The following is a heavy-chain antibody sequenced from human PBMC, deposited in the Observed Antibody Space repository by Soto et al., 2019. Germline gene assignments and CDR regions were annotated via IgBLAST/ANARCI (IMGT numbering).Heavy chain of an antibody. CDR3: ARGNLSFDFDS. D-gene: IGHD1-26*01. Sequence: QIQLVESGGDVVQPGKSLRLSCAASGFNFGFFGMHWVRQAPGKGLEWVAFISGYGINTQYAVSVRGRFTLARDYSRKTMYLQMDSLRDEDTALYYCARGNLSFDFDSWGLGTLVTVSS. CDR2: ISGYGINT. CDR1: GFNFGFFG. J-gene: IGHJ4*02. V-gene: IGHV3-30*03.